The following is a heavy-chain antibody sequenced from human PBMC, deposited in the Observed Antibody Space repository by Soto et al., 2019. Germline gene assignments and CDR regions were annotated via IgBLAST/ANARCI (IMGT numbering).Heavy chain of an antibody. CDR3: WSRKNYYGMDV. CDR2: IYHSGST. Sequence: ASETLSLTCAVSGGSISRSNWWGWVRQPPGKGLEWVGEIYHSGSTNYNPSLKSRVTISVDKSKNQFSLKLSSVTAADTAVYYCWSRKNYYGMDVWGQGTTVTVSS. CDR1: GGSISRSNW. J-gene: IGHJ6*02. V-gene: IGHV4-4*02.